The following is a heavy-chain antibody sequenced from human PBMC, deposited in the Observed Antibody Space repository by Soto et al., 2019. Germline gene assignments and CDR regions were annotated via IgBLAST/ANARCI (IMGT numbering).Heavy chain of an antibody. Sequence: QVQLQQWGAGLLKPSETLSLTCAVYGGSFSGYYWTWIRQPPGTGLEWIGEINHSGSTNYHPSLKSRVTISVDTSKNQFSLKLTSLTAADTAVYYCARDKITGLFDYWGQGTLVTVSS. CDR2: INHSGST. CDR1: GGSFSGYY. CDR3: ARDKITGLFDY. V-gene: IGHV4-34*01. D-gene: IGHD2-8*02. J-gene: IGHJ4*02.